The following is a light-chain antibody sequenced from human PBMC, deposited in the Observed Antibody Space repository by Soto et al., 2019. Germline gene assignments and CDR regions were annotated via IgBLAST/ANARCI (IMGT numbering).Light chain of an antibody. J-gene: IGKJ1*01. V-gene: IGKV3-15*01. CDR2: AAS. Sequence: EIVMTQSPATLSVSPGERATLSCRASQSVSSNVAWYQQKPGQAPRVLIYAASTRATGIPARFSGSGSGTEFTLTISSLQSEDFAVYYCQQYHNWWTFGQGTRVEIK. CDR3: QQYHNWWT. CDR1: QSVSSN.